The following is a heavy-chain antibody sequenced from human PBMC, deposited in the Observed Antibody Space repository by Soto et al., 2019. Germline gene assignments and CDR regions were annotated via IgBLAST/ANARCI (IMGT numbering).Heavy chain of an antibody. Sequence: QVQLVESGGGLVKPGGSLRLSCAASGLTLSDYYMTWIRQAPGQGLEWGADIRFSSRYTNYADSVKGRFTISRDNAKNSLYLQMNSLRAEDTAVYYCARDGYGFGKGYYLDHWGQGTLVTVSS. J-gene: IGHJ4*02. CDR1: GLTLSDYY. CDR3: ARDGYGFGKGYYLDH. D-gene: IGHD5-18*01. V-gene: IGHV3-11*06. CDR2: IRFSSRYT.